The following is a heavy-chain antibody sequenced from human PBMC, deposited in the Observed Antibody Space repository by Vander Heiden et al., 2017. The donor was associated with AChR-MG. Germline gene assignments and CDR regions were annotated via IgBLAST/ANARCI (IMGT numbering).Heavy chain of an antibody. CDR3: ARGGHSSGWYYFDY. D-gene: IGHD6-19*01. CDR1: GFPLSSYG. CDR2: ISYDGSNK. V-gene: IGHV3-30-3*01. Sequence: QVLLVESGGGVVQPGRSLSLSLAAPGFPLSSYGMHWVRQAPGKGLEWVAVISYDGSNKYYADSVKGRFTISRDNSKNTLYLQMNSLRAEDTAVYYCARGGHSSGWYYFDYWGQGTLVTVSS. J-gene: IGHJ4*02.